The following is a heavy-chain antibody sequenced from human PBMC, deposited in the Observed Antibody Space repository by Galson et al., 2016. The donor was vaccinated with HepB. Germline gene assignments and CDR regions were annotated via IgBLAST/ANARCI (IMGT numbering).Heavy chain of an antibody. CDR3: VREVYGGALDY. V-gene: IGHV3-53*01. CDR2: FYSSGKT. CDR1: GFTVSSNN. J-gene: IGHJ4*02. D-gene: IGHD4-23*01. Sequence: SLRLSCAASGFTVSSNNMDWVRQAPGKGLEWVSVFYSSGKTAHADSVEGRFTVSRDTSKNMLYLQMNGLRAEDTAIYYCVREVYGGALDYWGQGTLVSVSS.